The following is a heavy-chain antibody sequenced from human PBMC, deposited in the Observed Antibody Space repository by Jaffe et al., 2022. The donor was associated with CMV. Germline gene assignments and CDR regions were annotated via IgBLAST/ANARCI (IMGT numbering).Heavy chain of an antibody. Sequence: QVQLRQSGPGLVKPSQALSLTCAISGDTVSSNTATWQWLRQSPSRGLEWLGRTYYRSKWVYEYAPSVKSRIVISPDTSKNQFSLQLNSVTPEDTAVYYCARAGRGYHDCWGQGTLVTVSS. D-gene: IGHD5-18*01. CDR3: ARAGRGYHDC. J-gene: IGHJ4*02. CDR2: TYYRSKWVY. CDR1: GDTVSSNTAT. V-gene: IGHV6-1*01.